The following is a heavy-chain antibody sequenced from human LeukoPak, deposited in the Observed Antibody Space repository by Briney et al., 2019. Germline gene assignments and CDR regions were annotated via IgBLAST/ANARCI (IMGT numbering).Heavy chain of an antibody. Sequence: GESLKISCKGSGYSFTSYWIGWVRQMPGKGLEWMGIIYPGDSDTRYSPSFQGQVTISADKSISTAYLQWSSLKASDTAMYYCARHEGYCSSTSCFFNWFDPWGQGTLVTVSS. D-gene: IGHD2-2*01. CDR3: ARHEGYCSSTSCFFNWFDP. J-gene: IGHJ5*02. CDR1: GYSFTSYW. CDR2: IYPGDSDT. V-gene: IGHV5-51*01.